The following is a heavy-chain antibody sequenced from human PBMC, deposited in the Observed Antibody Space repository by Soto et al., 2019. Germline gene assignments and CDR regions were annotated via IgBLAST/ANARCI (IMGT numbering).Heavy chain of an antibody. CDR3: ARQALWFGELLAPGANGMDV. Sequence: EVQLVQSGAEVKKPGESLKISCKGSGYSFTSYWIGWVRQMPGKGLEWMGIIYPGDSDTRYSPSFQGQVTISADKSISTAYLQWSSLKASDTAMYYCARQALWFGELLAPGANGMDVWGQGTTVTVSS. D-gene: IGHD3-10*01. CDR1: GYSFTSYW. J-gene: IGHJ6*02. CDR2: IYPGDSDT. V-gene: IGHV5-51*01.